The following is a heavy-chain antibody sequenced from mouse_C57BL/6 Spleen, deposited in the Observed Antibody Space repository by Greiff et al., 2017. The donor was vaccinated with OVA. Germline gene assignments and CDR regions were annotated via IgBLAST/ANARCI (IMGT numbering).Heavy chain of an antibody. CDR3: ARRGHYDYDGGFAY. CDR2: ISGGGGNT. J-gene: IGHJ3*01. Sequence: EVKLMESGGGLVKPGGSLKLSCAASGFTFSSYTMSWVRQTPEKRLEWVATISGGGGNTYYPDSVKGRFTISRDNAKNTLYLQMSSLRSEDTALYYCARRGHYDYDGGFAYWGQGTLVTVSA. V-gene: IGHV5-9*01. CDR1: GFTFSSYT. D-gene: IGHD2-4*01.